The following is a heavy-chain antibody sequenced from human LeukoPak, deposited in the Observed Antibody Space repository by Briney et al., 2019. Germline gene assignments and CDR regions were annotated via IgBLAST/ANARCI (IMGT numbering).Heavy chain of an antibody. CDR3: ASSIGSGSYYGLADY. V-gene: IGHV3-33*01. J-gene: IGHJ4*02. D-gene: IGHD3-10*01. CDR2: MWYDGSNK. Sequence: GRSLRLSCAASGFTFSGYGMHWVRQAPGKGLEWVALMWYDGSNKYYADSVKGRFTISRDNSKNTLYLQMNSLRAEDTAVYYCASSIGSGSYYGLADYWGQGTLVTVSS. CDR1: GFTFSGYG.